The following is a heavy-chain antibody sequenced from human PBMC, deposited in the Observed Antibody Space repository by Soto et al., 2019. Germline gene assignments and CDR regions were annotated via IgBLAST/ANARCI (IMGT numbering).Heavy chain of an antibody. CDR3: AKGIAARLFSLDV. D-gene: IGHD6-6*01. CDR2: ISYDGSNK. J-gene: IGHJ6*02. V-gene: IGHV3-30*18. Sequence: PGGSLRLSCAASGFTFSSYGMHWVRQAPGKGLEWVAVISYDGSNKYYADSVKGRFTISRDNSKNTLYLQMNSLRAEDTAVYYCAKGIAARLFSLDVWGQGTTVTVSS. CDR1: GFTFSSYG.